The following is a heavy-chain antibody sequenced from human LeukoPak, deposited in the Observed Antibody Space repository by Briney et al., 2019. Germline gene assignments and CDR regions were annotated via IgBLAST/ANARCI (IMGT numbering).Heavy chain of an antibody. V-gene: IGHV3-30*18. CDR3: AKDRSTADSSGYWFDY. Sequence: GRSLRLSCAASGFTFSSYGMHWVRQAPGKGLEWVAVISYDGSSKYYADSVKGRFTISRDNSKNTLYLQMNSLRAEDTAVYYCAKDRSTADSSGYWFDYWGQGTLVTVSS. J-gene: IGHJ4*02. CDR2: ISYDGSSK. CDR1: GFTFSSYG. D-gene: IGHD3-22*01.